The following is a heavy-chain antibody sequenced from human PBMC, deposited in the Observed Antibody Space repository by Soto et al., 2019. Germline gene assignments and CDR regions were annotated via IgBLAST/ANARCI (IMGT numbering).Heavy chain of an antibody. CDR3: ARGRLPGYCSSTSCPNWFDP. V-gene: IGHV1-69*02. Sequence: QVQLVQSGAEVKKPGSSVKVSCNACGGTFSSYTISWVRQAPGQGLEWMGRIIPILGIANYAQKFQGRVTITADKSTSTAYMELSSLRSEDTAVYYCARGRLPGYCSSTSCPNWFDPWGQGTLVTVSS. CDR1: GGTFSSYT. J-gene: IGHJ5*02. CDR2: IIPILGIA. D-gene: IGHD2-2*01.